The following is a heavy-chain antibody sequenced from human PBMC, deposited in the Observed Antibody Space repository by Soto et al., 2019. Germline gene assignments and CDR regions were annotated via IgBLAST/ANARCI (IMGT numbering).Heavy chain of an antibody. V-gene: IGHV4-59*01. Sequence: ETLYLTCTVSGGSISSYYWSWIRQPAGKGLEWIGYIYYSGSTNYNPSLKSRVTISVDTSKNQFSLKLSSVTAADTAVYYCARATREVRGPTGAADYYYYYGMDVWGQGTTVTVSS. J-gene: IGHJ6*02. CDR1: GGSISSYY. CDR2: IYYSGST. D-gene: IGHD3-10*01. CDR3: ARATREVRGPTGAADYYYYYGMDV.